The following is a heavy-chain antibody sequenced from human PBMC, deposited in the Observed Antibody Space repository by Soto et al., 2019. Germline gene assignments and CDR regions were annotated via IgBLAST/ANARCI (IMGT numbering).Heavy chain of an antibody. Sequence: QVQLVQSGAEVKKPGASVKVSCKASGYTFTSYDMHWVRQAPGQRLEWMGWINAGNGNTKYSQKFQGRVTITRDTSASTAYMELSSLRSEDTAVYYCARDMGFGLSDYWGQGTLVTVSS. CDR1: GYTFTSYD. D-gene: IGHD3-10*01. J-gene: IGHJ4*02. CDR2: INAGNGNT. CDR3: ARDMGFGLSDY. V-gene: IGHV1-3*01.